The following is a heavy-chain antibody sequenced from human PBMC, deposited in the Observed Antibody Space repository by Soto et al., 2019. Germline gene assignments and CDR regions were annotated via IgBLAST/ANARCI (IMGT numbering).Heavy chain of an antibody. D-gene: IGHD3-10*01. J-gene: IGHJ5*02. CDR3: AREGNLDYYGSGSYNWFDP. Sequence: SETLSLTCTVSGGSISSGGYYWSWIRQHPGKGLEWIGYIYYSGSTYYNPSLKSRVTISVDTSKNQFSLKLSSVTAADTAVYYCAREGNLDYYGSGSYNWFDPWGLGTLVTVSS. CDR2: IYYSGST. CDR1: GGSISSGGYY. V-gene: IGHV4-31*03.